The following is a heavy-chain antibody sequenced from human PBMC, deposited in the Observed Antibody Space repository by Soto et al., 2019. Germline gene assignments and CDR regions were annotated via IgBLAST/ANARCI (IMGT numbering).Heavy chain of an antibody. CDR2: ISGSGGAT. CDR3: ASSRGYDYYYLDY. CDR1: GFTFSTCP. D-gene: IGHD5-12*01. Sequence: GGSLRLSCAASGFTFSTCPISWGRQAPGKGLEWVSVISGSGGATYYADSVKGRFTISRDNSKNTVYLQMISLRAEDTAVYYCASSRGYDYYYLDYWGQGIPVTVSS. J-gene: IGHJ4*02. V-gene: IGHV3-23*01.